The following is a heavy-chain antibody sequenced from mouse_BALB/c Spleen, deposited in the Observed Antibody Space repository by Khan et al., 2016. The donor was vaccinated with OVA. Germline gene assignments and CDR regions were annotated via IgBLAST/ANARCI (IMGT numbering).Heavy chain of an antibody. CDR2: MIYSGYT. V-gene: IGHV3-8*02. D-gene: IGHD2-14*01. CDR3: ARAAYRYAFAY. J-gene: IGHJ3*01. CDR1: GDSITSGF. Sequence: EVQLQESGPSLVQPSQTLSLTCSVTGDSITSGFWSWIRKFPGNKLEYMGYMIYSGYTYYNPSLKGRFSITRHTPKNQYYLQLNSVTTEDTAAYYCARAAYRYAFAYWGQGTLVTVSA.